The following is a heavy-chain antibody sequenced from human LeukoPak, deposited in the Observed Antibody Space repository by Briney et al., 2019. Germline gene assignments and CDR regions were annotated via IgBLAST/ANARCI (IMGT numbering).Heavy chain of an antibody. CDR1: GFTFSSYS. Sequence: GGSLRLSCAASGFTFSSYSMNWVRQAPGKGLEWVSYISSSGSTIYYADSVKGRFTISRDNAKNSLYLQMNSLRAEDTAVYYCARASGSGNWFDPWGQGTLVTVSS. CDR2: ISSSGSTI. CDR3: ARASGSGNWFDP. J-gene: IGHJ5*02. D-gene: IGHD3-10*01. V-gene: IGHV3-48*04.